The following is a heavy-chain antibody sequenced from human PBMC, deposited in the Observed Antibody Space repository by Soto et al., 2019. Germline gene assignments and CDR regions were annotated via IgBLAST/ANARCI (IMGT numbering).Heavy chain of an antibody. CDR2: ITGTGITT. J-gene: IGHJ4*02. V-gene: IGHV3-23*01. Sequence: EVQLLESGGGLVQPGGSLRLSCAVSGFTFSSYAMNWVRQAPGKGLEWVSTITGTGITTYYADSVKGRFTISRDNSKNTLYLQVNSLRVEDTAVYYFAKAVSESIRYFDYWGQGTLVTVSS. CDR1: GFTFSSYA. CDR3: AKAVSESIRYFDY. D-gene: IGHD1-26*01.